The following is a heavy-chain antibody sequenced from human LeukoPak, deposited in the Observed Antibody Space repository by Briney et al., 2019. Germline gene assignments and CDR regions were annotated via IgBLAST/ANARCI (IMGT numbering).Heavy chain of an antibody. V-gene: IGHV3-21*01. CDR2: ISSSSSYI. CDR3: ARDRRAPAATYSQTDY. D-gene: IGHD2-2*01. Sequence: GGSLRLSCAASGFTFSSYSMNWVRQAPGKGLEWVSSISSSSSYIYYADSVKGRFTISRDNAKNSLYLQMNSLRAEDTAVYYCARDRRAPAATYSQTDYWGQGTLVTVSS. CDR1: GFTFSSYS. J-gene: IGHJ4*02.